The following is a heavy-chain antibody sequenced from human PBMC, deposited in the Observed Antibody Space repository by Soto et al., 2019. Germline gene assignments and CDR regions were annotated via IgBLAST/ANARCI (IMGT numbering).Heavy chain of an antibody. CDR3: ATDPRGWYRSKSRPPNWFDP. J-gene: IGHJ5*02. Sequence: ASVKVSCKVSGYTLTELSMHWVRQAPGKGLEWMGGFDPEDGETIYAQKFQGRVTMTEDTSTDTAYMELSSLRSEDTAVYYCATDPRGWYRSKSRPPNWFDPWGQGTLVTVSS. V-gene: IGHV1-24*01. D-gene: IGHD6-13*01. CDR2: FDPEDGET. CDR1: GYTLTELS.